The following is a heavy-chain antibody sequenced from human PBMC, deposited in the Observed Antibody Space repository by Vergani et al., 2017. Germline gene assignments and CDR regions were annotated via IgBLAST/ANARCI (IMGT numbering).Heavy chain of an antibody. CDR2: FYYSGST. CDR3: ARGGRFGVVILHFDY. Sequence: QVQLQESGPGLVKPSETLSLTCTVSGGSVSSGSYYWSWIRQPPGKGLEWIGYFYYSGSTNYNPSRKSRVTISVDTSKNQFSLKLSSVTAADTAVYYCARGGRFGVVILHFDYWGQGTLVTVSS. D-gene: IGHD3-3*01. J-gene: IGHJ4*02. CDR1: GGSVSSGSYY. V-gene: IGHV4-61*01.